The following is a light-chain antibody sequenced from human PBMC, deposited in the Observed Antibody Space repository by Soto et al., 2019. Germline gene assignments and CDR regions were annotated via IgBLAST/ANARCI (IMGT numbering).Light chain of an antibody. CDR3: QQRHMWPIT. CDR1: QSFRGL. J-gene: IGKJ5*01. Sequence: VLTQSPFTLSLSPAARAPLSCRASQSFRGLLAWYQQKPGQAPRLLIYDAYNRATGIPPRFSGSGSGTDFTLTISSLEPEDSAVYYCQQRHMWPITFGQGTRLEIK. V-gene: IGKV3-11*01. CDR2: DAY.